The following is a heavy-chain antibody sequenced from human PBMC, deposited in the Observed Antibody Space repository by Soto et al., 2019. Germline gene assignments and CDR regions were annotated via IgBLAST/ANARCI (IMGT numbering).Heavy chain of an antibody. D-gene: IGHD3-16*01. CDR3: ARDLKGPFNRRALYYYYYGMDV. V-gene: IGHV3-11*01. CDR2: ISSSGSTI. J-gene: IGHJ6*02. Sequence: QVQLVESGGGLVKPGGSLRLSCAASGFTFSDYYMSWIRQAPGKGLEWVSYISSSGSTIYYADSVKGRFTISRDNAKNSLYLQMNSLRAEDTDVYYCARDLKGPFNRRALYYYYYGMDVWGQGTTVTVSS. CDR1: GFTFSDYY.